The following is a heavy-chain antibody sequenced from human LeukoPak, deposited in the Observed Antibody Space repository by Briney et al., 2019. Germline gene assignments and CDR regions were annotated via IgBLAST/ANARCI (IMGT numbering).Heavy chain of an antibody. CDR2: IIPILGIA. CDR1: GGTFSSYT. V-gene: IGHV1-69*04. CDR3: AREEGHLGWFAP. Sequence: SVKVSCKASGGTFSSYTISWVRQAPGQGLEWMGRIIPILGIANYAQKFQGRVTITADKSTSTAYMELSSLRSEDTAVYYCAREEGHLGWFAPWGQGTLVTVSS. J-gene: IGHJ5*02.